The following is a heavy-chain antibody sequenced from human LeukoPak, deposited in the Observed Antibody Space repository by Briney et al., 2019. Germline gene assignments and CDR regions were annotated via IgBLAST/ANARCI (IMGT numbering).Heavy chain of an antibody. J-gene: IGHJ4*02. V-gene: IGHV3-23*01. CDR1: GFTVTNYA. CDR2: ICGRDSST. Sequence: GGSLRLSCAASGFTVTNYAMYWVRQAPGKGLEWVSAICGRDSSTYYADSVKGRFTISRDTSKNTLFLQMNSLRAEDTAVYYCSKWGDYSILTAYYDPDYWGQGTLVTVSS. CDR3: SKWGDYSILTAYYDPDY. D-gene: IGHD3-9*01.